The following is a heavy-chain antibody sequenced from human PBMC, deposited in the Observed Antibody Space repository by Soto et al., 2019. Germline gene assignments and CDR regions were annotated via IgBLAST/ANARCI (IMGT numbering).Heavy chain of an antibody. CDR1: VFIFSNAW. J-gene: IGHJ4*02. Sequence: PVGSLRLSCASSVFIFSNAWMSWVRQAPGKGLEWVGLIKKKADGGTTDYAAPLKGRFTISRDDSKNTLYLQMSSLKTEDTAVYYSRTQWMDLGQRTLVTLSS. CDR2: IKKKADGGTT. D-gene: IGHD6-19*01. CDR3: RTQWMD. V-gene: IGHV3-15*01.